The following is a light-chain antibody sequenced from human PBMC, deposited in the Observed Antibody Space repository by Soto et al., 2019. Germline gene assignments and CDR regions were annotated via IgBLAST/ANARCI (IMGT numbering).Light chain of an antibody. CDR2: LDRSGRY. CDR1: SGHNTYI. Sequence: QLVLTQSSSASASLGSSVKLTCILSSGHNTYIIAWHQQQPGKAPRFLMTLDRSGRYNRGSGVPDRFSGSSSGADRYLTISNLQFEDEGDYYCETWYSNTHKVFGGGTKLTVL. CDR3: ETWYSNTHKV. J-gene: IGLJ3*02. V-gene: IGLV4-60*02.